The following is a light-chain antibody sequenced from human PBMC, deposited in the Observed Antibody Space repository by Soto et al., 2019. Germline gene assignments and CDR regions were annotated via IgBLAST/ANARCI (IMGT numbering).Light chain of an antibody. CDR3: RSYAGSNSLV. Sequence: QSALTQPPSASGSLGQSVTISCTGTSSDVGGYNYVSWYQQDPGKAPKLLIYDVIHRPSGVPDRFSGSKSGTTASLTVSGIQSEDETHYYCRSYAGSNSLVFGTGTKVTVL. V-gene: IGLV2-8*01. J-gene: IGLJ1*01. CDR2: DVI. CDR1: SSDVGGYNY.